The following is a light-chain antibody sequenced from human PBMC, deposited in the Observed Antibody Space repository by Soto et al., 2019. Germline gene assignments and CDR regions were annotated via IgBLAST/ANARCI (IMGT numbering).Light chain of an antibody. Sequence: QSALAQPASVSGSPGQSITISCTGTSSDVGSYNVVSWYQQHPGKAPKLLIYEVSKRPSGVSYRFSGSKSGNTASLTISGLQAEDEADYHCCSYAGSSSAYVFGTGTKVTVL. CDR2: EVS. V-gene: IGLV2-23*02. J-gene: IGLJ1*01. CDR3: CSYAGSSSAYV. CDR1: SSDVGSYNV.